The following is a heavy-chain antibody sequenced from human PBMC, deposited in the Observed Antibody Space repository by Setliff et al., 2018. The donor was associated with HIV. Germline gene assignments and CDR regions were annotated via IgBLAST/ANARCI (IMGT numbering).Heavy chain of an antibody. V-gene: IGHV3-73*01. J-gene: IGHJ4*02. CDR2: IKTRADNYAT. D-gene: IGHD3-22*01. Sequence: GGSLRLSCAASGFTFSGSPIHWVRQASGKGLEWLGRIKTRADNYATAYAASVKGRFTISRDDSRNTAYLQMNSLKIEDTAVYYCTRPQYFYDIGGSDYWGQGTLVTVSS. CDR1: GFTFSGSP. CDR3: TRPQYFYDIGGSDY.